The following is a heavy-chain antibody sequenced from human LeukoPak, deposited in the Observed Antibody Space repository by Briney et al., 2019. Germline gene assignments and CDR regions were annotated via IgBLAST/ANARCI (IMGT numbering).Heavy chain of an antibody. D-gene: IGHD3-22*01. CDR3: AKRGVVIRVILVGFHKEAYYFDS. Sequence: PGGSLRLSCAVSGITLSNYGMSWVRQAPGKGLKWVAGISGSGGSTNYADSVKGRFTISRDNPKNTLYLQMNSLRAEDTAVYFCAKRGVVIRVILVGFHKEAYYFDSWGQGALVTVSS. V-gene: IGHV3-23*01. J-gene: IGHJ4*02. CDR1: GITLSNYG. CDR2: ISGSGGST.